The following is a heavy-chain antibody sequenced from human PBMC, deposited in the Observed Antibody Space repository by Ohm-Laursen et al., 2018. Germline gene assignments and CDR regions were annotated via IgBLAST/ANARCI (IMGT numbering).Heavy chain of an antibody. CDR2: INHSGST. Sequence: SDTLSLTCTIYGGSFSDYYWTWIRQSPEKGLEWIGEINHSGSTKYNPSLKSRVIISVDTSKNQVSLRMSPVTAADTAVYYCARYSPVEMIIRGAFDIWGQGTMVTVSS. D-gene: IGHD5-24*01. CDR3: ARYSPVEMIIRGAFDI. CDR1: GGSFSDYY. J-gene: IGHJ3*02. V-gene: IGHV4-34*01.